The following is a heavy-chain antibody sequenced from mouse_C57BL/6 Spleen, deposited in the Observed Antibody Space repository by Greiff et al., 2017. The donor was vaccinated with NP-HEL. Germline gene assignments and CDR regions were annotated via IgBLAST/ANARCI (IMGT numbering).Heavy chain of an antibody. CDR3: ARDGYSNPVDY. CDR1: GYSITSGYY. V-gene: IGHV3-6*01. J-gene: IGHJ2*01. CDR2: ISYDGSN. Sequence: EVKLQESGPGLVQPSQSLSLTCSVTGYSITSGYYWNCIRQFPGNQLEWMGYISYDGSNNYKPSLNNRILITRETDKNQFVLKLNSVTTEDTATYYCARDGYSNPVDYWGQGTTLTVSS. D-gene: IGHD2-5*01.